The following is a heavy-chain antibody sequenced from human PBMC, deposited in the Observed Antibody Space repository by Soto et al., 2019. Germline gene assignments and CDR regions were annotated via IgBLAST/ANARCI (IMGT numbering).Heavy chain of an antibody. CDR2: ISGYNGNT. J-gene: IGHJ4*02. Sequence: QVQLVQSGAEVKKPGASVKVSCKASGYTFTSYGISWVRQAPGQGLEWMGWISGYNGNTNYAQKFQGRVSMTTDTATATAYMALRSLRSDDTAVFYCARMGYCSGGSCYSGSGDYWGQGTLVTVSS. V-gene: IGHV1-18*04. CDR3: ARMGYCSGGSCYSGSGDY. CDR1: GYTFTSYG. D-gene: IGHD2-15*01.